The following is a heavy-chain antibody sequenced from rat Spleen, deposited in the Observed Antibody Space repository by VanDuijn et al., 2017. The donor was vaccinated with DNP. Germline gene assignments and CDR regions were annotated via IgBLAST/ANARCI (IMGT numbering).Heavy chain of an antibody. CDR1: GLSLTSNS. CDR2: ISSGGDT. Sequence: QVQLKESGPGLVQPSQTLSLTCTVSGLSLTSNSVSWFRQPPGKGLEWMSSISSGGDTYYNPSLKSRLSISRDTSKSQVFLKVNSLHTEDTAIYFCTRDLKRYFDYWGQGVMVTVSS. D-gene: IGHD2-1*01. V-gene: IGHV2-6*01. J-gene: IGHJ2*01. CDR3: TRDLKRYFDY.